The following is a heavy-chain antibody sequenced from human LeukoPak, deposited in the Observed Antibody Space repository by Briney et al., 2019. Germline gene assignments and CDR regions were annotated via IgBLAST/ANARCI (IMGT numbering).Heavy chain of an antibody. CDR2: IFYSGNT. CDR1: GGSISGSTYY. V-gene: IGHV4-39*01. Sequence: SETLSLTCTVSGGSISGSTYYWGWVRQPPGKGLEWIGKIFYSGNTYYSPSLQSRVTMSADTSKNQFSLRLSSVTAADTAVYYCARLFSDSVVVVVTNYYMDVWGEGTTVTVSS. CDR3: ARLFSDSVVVVVTNYYMDV. J-gene: IGHJ6*03. D-gene: IGHD3-22*01.